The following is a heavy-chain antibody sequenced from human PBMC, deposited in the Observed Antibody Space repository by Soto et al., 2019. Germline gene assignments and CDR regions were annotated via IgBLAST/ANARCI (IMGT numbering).Heavy chain of an antibody. CDR1: GVSISSDNW. V-gene: IGHV4-4*02. J-gene: IGHJ4*02. Sequence: QVQLQESGPGLVRPSGTVSLTCAVSGVSISSDNWWSWVRQPPGQALEWIGEIHHSGSTTYNTSLKSRVTMSVVTSKDLFSLTLNSVTAADTDFYYCARDQGSHPGDWGQGTLVSVSS. CDR3: ARDQGSHPGD. CDR2: IHHSGST. D-gene: IGHD6-13*01.